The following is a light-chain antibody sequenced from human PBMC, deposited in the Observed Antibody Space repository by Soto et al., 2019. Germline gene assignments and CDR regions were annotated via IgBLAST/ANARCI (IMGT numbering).Light chain of an antibody. CDR2: KAS. CDR1: QTISSW. J-gene: IGKJ1*01. V-gene: IGKV1-5*03. CDR3: QHYNSYSEA. Sequence: DIQMTQSPSTLSASAGDRFTVTCRASQTISSWLAWYQQKPGKAPKLLIYKASTLKSGVPSRFSGSGSGTEFTLTISSLQPDDFATYYCQHYNSYSEAFGQGTKV.